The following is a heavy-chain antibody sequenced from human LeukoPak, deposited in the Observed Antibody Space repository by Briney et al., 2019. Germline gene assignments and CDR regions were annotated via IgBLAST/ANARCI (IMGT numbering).Heavy chain of an antibody. V-gene: IGHV3-23*01. CDR1: GFTFSSNA. Sequence: GGSLRLSCAASGFTFSSNAMGWVRQAPGKGLEWVSSIKGGGGDPFYADSVKGRFTISRDNSKNTLFLQLNSLRAEDAAVYYCAKGGHDFNPFYWWGQGTLVTVSS. CDR3: AKGGHDFNPFYW. J-gene: IGHJ4*02. CDR2: IKGGGGDP. D-gene: IGHD2-21*02.